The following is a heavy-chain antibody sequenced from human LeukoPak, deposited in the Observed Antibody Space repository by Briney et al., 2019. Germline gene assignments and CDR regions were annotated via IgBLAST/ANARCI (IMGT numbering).Heavy chain of an antibody. CDR3: ARGGAGPLRD. CDR1: SASVSSYY. Sequence: PSETLSLTCTVSSASVSSYYWSWVRQPPGGGLEWIGYISNSGSPSYNPSFKSRVTFSADTSKNHISLKLNSVTPADTAVYFCARGGAGPLRDWGQGTLVTVSS. CDR2: ISNSGSP. D-gene: IGHD3-16*01. V-gene: IGHV4-59*02. J-gene: IGHJ4*02.